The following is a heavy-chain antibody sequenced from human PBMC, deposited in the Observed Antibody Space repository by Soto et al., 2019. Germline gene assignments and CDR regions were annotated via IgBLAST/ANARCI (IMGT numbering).Heavy chain of an antibody. CDR1: GYTFTSYG. Sequence: QVQLVQSGAEVKKPGASVKVSCKASGYTFTSYGISWVRQAPGQGLEWMGWISAYNGNTNYAQKLQGRGTMTTDTSTSTAYMELRSLRSDDTAVYYCARDRDDILTGYYPDAFDIWGQGTMVTVSS. CDR2: ISAYNGNT. D-gene: IGHD3-9*01. J-gene: IGHJ3*02. CDR3: ARDRDDILTGYYPDAFDI. V-gene: IGHV1-18*01.